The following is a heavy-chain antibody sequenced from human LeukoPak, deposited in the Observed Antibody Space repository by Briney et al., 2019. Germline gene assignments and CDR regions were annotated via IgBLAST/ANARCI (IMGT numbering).Heavy chain of an antibody. CDR1: GGSFSGYY. V-gene: IGHV4-34*01. Sequence: SETLSLACAVYGGSFSGYYWSWIRQPPGKGLEWIGEINHSGSTNYNPSLKSRVTISVDTSKNQFSLKLSSVTAADTAVYYCASLWPYQLSAFDIWGQGTLVTVSS. D-gene: IGHD2-2*01. CDR3: ASLWPYQLSAFDI. J-gene: IGHJ3*02. CDR2: INHSGST.